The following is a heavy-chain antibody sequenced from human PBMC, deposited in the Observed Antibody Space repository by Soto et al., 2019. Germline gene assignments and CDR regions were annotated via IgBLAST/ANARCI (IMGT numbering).Heavy chain of an antibody. CDR1: RFSFSSYG. D-gene: IGHD4-4*01. Sequence: PGGSLRLSCAASRFSFSSYGMHWVRQPPGKGLEWVAFIYYDGSNKYYADSVKGRFTISRDNSKKMLYLEMSSLRPEDTAVYYCARQGQESSNSWYFDLSGRTTLVTLSS. CDR3: ARQGQESSNSWYFDL. V-gene: IGHV3-33*01. J-gene: IGHJ2*01. CDR2: IYYDGSNK.